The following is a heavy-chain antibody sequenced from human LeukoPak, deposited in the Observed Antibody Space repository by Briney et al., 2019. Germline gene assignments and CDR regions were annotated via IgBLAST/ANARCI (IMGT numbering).Heavy chain of an antibody. V-gene: IGHV4-61*02. CDR1: GGSISSGSYY. J-gene: IGHJ5*02. D-gene: IGHD3-22*01. CDR3: AREYYYDSSGYYNWFDP. CDR2: IYTSGST. Sequence: SETLSLTCTVSGGSISSGSYYWSWIRQPAGKGLEWIGRIYTSGSTNYNPSLKSRVTMSVDTSKDQFSLKLSSVTAADTAVYYCAREYYYDSSGYYNWFDPWGQGTLVTVSS.